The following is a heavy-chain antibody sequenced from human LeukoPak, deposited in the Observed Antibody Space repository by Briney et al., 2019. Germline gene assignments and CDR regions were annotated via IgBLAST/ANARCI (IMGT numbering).Heavy chain of an antibody. CDR3: ARDRYYVLDY. CDR1: GFTFSSYS. CDR2: ISGSSSTI. V-gene: IGHV3-48*01. Sequence: GGSLRLSCAASGFTFSSYSMNWVRQAPGKGLEWVSYISGSSSTIYYADSVKGRFTISRDNAKNSLYLQMNSLGAEDTAVYYCARDRYYVLDYWGQGILVTVSS. D-gene: IGHD3-10*02. J-gene: IGHJ4*02.